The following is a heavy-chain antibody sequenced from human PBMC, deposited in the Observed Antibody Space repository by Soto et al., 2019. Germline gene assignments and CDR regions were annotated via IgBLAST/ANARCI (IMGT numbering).Heavy chain of an antibody. Sequence: PSETLSLTCTVSGGSISSGGYYWSWIRQHPGKGLEWIGYIYYSGSTYYNPSLKSRVTISVDTSKNQFSLKLSSVTAADTAVYYCARAVYYYDSSGSFLDYWGQGTLVTVSS. D-gene: IGHD3-22*01. CDR2: IYYSGST. V-gene: IGHV4-31*03. CDR1: GGSISSGGYY. CDR3: ARAVYYYDSSGSFLDY. J-gene: IGHJ4*02.